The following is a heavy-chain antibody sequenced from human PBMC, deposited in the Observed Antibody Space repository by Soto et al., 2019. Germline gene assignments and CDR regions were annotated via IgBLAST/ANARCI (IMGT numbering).Heavy chain of an antibody. D-gene: IGHD2-8*01. J-gene: IGHJ4*02. CDR3: ARDPGYCTNGVCPIFDF. V-gene: IGHV4-59*02. Sequence: SETLSLTCTVSGDSVTNYFWSWMRQPPGKGLEWIGHMYHGGRTNYSPSLKSRVTMSLDSSKNQFSLNLSSVPAADTAVYFCARDPGYCTNGVCPIFDFWGQGPLVTVSS. CDR2: MYHGGRT. CDR1: GDSVTNYF.